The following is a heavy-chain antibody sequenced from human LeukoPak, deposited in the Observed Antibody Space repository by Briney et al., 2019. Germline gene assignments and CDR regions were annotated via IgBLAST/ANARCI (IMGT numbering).Heavy chain of an antibody. D-gene: IGHD6-19*01. Sequence: GRSLRLSCAASGFTFSSYSMNWVRQAPGKGLEWVSSISSSSSYIYYADSVKGRFTISRDNAKNSLYLQMNSLRAEDTAVYYCARVENIAVAGTDYWGQGTLVTVSS. CDR3: ARVENIAVAGTDY. J-gene: IGHJ4*02. CDR2: ISSSSSYI. V-gene: IGHV3-21*01. CDR1: GFTFSSYS.